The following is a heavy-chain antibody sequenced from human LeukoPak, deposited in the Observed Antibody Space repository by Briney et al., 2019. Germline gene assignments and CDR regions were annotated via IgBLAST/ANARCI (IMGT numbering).Heavy chain of an antibody. D-gene: IGHD3-22*01. CDR3: AKDDDDSRGSDY. Sequence: PGGSLRLSCAASGFTFDDYAMHWVRQAPGKGLEWVSGISWNSGNIGYADSVKGRFTISRDNAKNSLYLQMNSLRVEDTALYYCAKDDDDSRGSDYWGQGTLVTVSS. V-gene: IGHV3-9*01. CDR1: GFTFDDYA. J-gene: IGHJ4*02. CDR2: ISWNSGNI.